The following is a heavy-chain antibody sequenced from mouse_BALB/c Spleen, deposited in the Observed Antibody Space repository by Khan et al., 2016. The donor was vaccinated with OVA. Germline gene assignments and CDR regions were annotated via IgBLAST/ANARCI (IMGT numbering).Heavy chain of an antibody. Sequence: EVQLVESGGGLVQPGGSLKLSCAASGFTFSSYAMSWVRQTPEKRLEWVATISSGGNYTYYPDSVKGRFTISRDNATNTLYLQLSSLRSEDTAMYYCARPPITTVVATSYWFFDVWGARTTVTVSS. CDR2: ISSGGNYT. CDR1: GFTFSSYA. J-gene: IGHJ1*01. CDR3: ARPPITTVVATSYWFFDV. D-gene: IGHD1-1*01. V-gene: IGHV5-9-3*01.